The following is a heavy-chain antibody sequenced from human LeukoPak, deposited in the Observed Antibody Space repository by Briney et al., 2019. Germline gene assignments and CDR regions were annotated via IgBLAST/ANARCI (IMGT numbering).Heavy chain of an antibody. CDR1: GGSINNNN. V-gene: IGHV4-59*01. J-gene: IGHJ2*01. Sequence: SETLSLTCTVSGGSINNNNRTWIRQPPGKGLEWIGYVYSNGNTNNNPSLKSRVTMSIDTSKNQFSLKVTSVTAADTAVYYCASGAFDGPLYGTYWYFHVWGRGTLVTVSS. D-gene: IGHD1-14*01. CDR3: ASGAFDGPLYGTYWYFHV. CDR2: VYSNGNT.